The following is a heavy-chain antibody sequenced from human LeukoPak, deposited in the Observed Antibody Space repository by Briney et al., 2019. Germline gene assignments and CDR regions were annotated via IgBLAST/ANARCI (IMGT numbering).Heavy chain of an antibody. V-gene: IGHV3-21*01. J-gene: IGHJ4*02. Sequence: GGTLRLSCAASGFTFSSYTNNWVRHPPRKGLEWVSSITTSSTYIYYADSVRGRFTISRDNAKNSLYLRMSSLRVEDTAVYYCARGEGYYASGSYYIDYWGQGTLVTVSS. D-gene: IGHD3-10*01. CDR1: GFTFSSYT. CDR2: ITTSSTYI. CDR3: ARGEGYYASGSYYIDY.